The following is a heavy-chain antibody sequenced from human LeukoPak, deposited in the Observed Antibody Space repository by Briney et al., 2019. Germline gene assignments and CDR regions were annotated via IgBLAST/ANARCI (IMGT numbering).Heavy chain of an antibody. CDR2: INAGNGNT. CDR3: ARSGITIFGVVINYYYGMDV. Sequence: ASVKVSCKASGYTFTSYAMHWVRQAPGQRLEWMGWINAGNGNTKYSQKFQGRVTMTTDTSTSTAYMELRSLRSDDTAVYYCARSGITIFGVVINYYYGMDVWGQGTTVTVSS. V-gene: IGHV1-3*01. D-gene: IGHD3-3*01. J-gene: IGHJ6*02. CDR1: GYTFTSYA.